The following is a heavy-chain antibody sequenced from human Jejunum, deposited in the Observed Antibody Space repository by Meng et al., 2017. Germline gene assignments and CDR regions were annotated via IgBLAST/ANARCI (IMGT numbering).Heavy chain of an antibody. J-gene: IGHJ5*02. CDR1: GDSVSSNSAA. Sequence: QVQPHQSGPGLVKPSQTLSLTCAISGDSVSSNSAAWNWIRQSPSRGLEWLGRTYYRSKYYNDYALSVKSRITINPDTSKNQFSLKMSSVTAADTAVYYCVRGNNYVWGMIPWGQGTLVTVSS. CDR2: TYYRSKYYN. V-gene: IGHV6-1*01. CDR3: VRGNNYVWGMIP. D-gene: IGHD3-16*01.